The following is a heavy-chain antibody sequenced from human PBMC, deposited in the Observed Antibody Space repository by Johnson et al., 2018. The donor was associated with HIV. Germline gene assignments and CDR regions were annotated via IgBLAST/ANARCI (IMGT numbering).Heavy chain of an antibody. V-gene: IGHV3-23*04. CDR2: ISGSGGST. Sequence: VQLVESGGGLVQPGGSLRLSCAASGFTFSSYAMSWVRQAPGKGLEWVSAISGSGGSTYYADSVKGRFTISRDNAKNSLYLQMNSLRAEDTALYYCAREPQLDTRSNSVALDVWGQGTMVTVSS. D-gene: IGHD1-26*01. CDR3: AREPQLDTRSNSVALDV. J-gene: IGHJ3*01. CDR1: GFTFSSYA.